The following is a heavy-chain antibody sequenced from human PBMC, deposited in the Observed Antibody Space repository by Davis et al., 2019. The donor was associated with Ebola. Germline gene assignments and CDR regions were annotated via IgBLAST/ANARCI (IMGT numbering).Heavy chain of an antibody. Sequence: SVQVSCKASGGTFSSYAISWLRQAPAQGLEWMGGIIPIFGTAHYAQKFQGRVTITADESTSTAYMELSSLRSEDTAVYYCARGVEGSFGYYYDGMDVWGQGTTVTVSS. J-gene: IGHJ6*02. V-gene: IGHV1-69*13. CDR2: IIPIFGTA. D-gene: IGHD3-10*01. CDR1: GGTFSSYA. CDR3: ARGVEGSFGYYYDGMDV.